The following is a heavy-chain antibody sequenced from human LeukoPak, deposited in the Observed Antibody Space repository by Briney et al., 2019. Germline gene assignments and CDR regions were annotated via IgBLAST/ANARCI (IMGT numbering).Heavy chain of an antibody. V-gene: IGHV4-59*01. Sequence: PSETLSLTCTVSGGSISSYYWSWIRQPPGKGLEWIGYIYCSGSTNYNPSLKSRVTISVDTSKNQFSLKLSSVTAADTAVYYCARESSGWWDYWGQGTLVTVSS. D-gene: IGHD6-19*01. J-gene: IGHJ4*02. CDR3: ARESSGWWDY. CDR2: IYCSGST. CDR1: GGSISSYY.